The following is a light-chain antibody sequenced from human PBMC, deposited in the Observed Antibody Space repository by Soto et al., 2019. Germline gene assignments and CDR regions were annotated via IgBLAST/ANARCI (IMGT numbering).Light chain of an antibody. V-gene: IGKV3-20*01. CDR3: QQYGTSPLT. J-gene: IGKJ5*01. CDR1: QSVSGTY. Sequence: IVLTQSPGTLSLSPGERATLSCRASQSVSGTYLAWYQQKPGQAPRLLIYDVSSRATGIPDRFSGSGSGADFTLTISRLEPEDFAVYYCQQYGTSPLTFCQGIRLEI. CDR2: DVS.